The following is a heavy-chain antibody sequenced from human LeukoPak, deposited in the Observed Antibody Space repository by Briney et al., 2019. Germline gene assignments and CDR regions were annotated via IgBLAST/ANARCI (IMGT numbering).Heavy chain of an antibody. CDR1: GYSISSGYY. CDR3: ARDSSLYDFWSGYYERWFDP. D-gene: IGHD3-3*01. J-gene: IGHJ5*02. CDR2: IYHSGST. Sequence: PSETLSLTCTVSGYSISSGYYWGWIRQPPGKGLEWIGSIYHSGSTYYNPSLKSRVTIPVDTSKNQFSLKLSSVTAADTAVYYCARDSSLYDFWSGYYERWFDPWGQGTLVTVSS. V-gene: IGHV4-38-2*02.